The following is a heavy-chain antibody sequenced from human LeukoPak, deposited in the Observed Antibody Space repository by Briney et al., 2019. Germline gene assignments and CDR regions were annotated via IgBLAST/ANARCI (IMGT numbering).Heavy chain of an antibody. CDR2: IIPIFGTA. CDR1: GGTFSSYA. D-gene: IGHD2-2*01. J-gene: IGHJ5*02. V-gene: IGHV1-69*05. Sequence: ASVKVSCKASGGTFSSYAISWVRQAPGQGLEWMGGIIPIFGTATYAQKFQGRVTITTDESTSTAYMELSSLRSEDTAVYYCASHARYCSSTSCYLNWFDPWGQGTLVTVSS. CDR3: ASHARYCSSTSCYLNWFDP.